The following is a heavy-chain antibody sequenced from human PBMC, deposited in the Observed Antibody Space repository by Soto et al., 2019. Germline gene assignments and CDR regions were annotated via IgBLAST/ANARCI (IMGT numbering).Heavy chain of an antibody. J-gene: IGHJ4*02. V-gene: IGHV3-33*01. CDR3: ARQGGVLTYFAY. CDR2: IWYDGSNK. D-gene: IGHD6-25*01. Sequence: QVQLVESGGGVVQPGRSLRLSCAAAGFTFRSYGMHWVREAPGKGLAWVAVIWYDGSNKYYADSVKGRFTISRDNSKNTLYLQMSSLRAEDTAVYYCARQGGVLTYFAYWGQGTLVTVSS. CDR1: GFTFRSYG.